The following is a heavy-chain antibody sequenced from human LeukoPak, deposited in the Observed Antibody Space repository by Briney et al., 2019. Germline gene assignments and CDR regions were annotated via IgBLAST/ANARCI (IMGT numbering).Heavy chain of an antibody. CDR2: IRYDGSNK. CDR3: AKVSLWFGDLGGGYFDY. Sequence: GGSLRLSCAASGFTFSSYGMHWVRQAPGKGLEWVAFIRYDGSNKYYADSVKGRFTISRDNSKNTLYLQMNSLRAEDTAVYYCAKVSLWFGDLGGGYFDYWGQGTLVTVSS. V-gene: IGHV3-30*02. CDR1: GFTFSSYG. J-gene: IGHJ4*02. D-gene: IGHD3-10*01.